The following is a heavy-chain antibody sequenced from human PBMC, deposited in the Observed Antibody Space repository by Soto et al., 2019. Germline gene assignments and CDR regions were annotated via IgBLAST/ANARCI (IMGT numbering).Heavy chain of an antibody. D-gene: IGHD2-15*01. V-gene: IGHV4-39*01. Sequence: SETLSLTCTVSGGSISSSSYYWGWIRQPPGKGLEWFGSIYYSGSTYYNPSLKSRVTISVDTSKNQFSLKLSSVTAADTAVYYCARHARTGEDWFDPWGQGTLVTVSS. J-gene: IGHJ5*02. CDR2: IYYSGST. CDR3: ARHARTGEDWFDP. CDR1: GGSISSSSYY.